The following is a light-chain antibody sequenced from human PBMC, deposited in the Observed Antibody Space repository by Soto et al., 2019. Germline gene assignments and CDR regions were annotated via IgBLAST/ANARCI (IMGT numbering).Light chain of an antibody. V-gene: IGLV2-23*01. CDR1: SSDVGSYNL. CDR3: CSYAGRSTSWV. J-gene: IGLJ3*02. Sequence: QSALTQPASVSGSPGQSITISCTGTSSDVGSYNLVSWYQQHPGKAPKLIIYEGSKRPSGVSNRFSGSKSGNTASLTISGLQAEDEADYYCCSYAGRSTSWVFGGGTKLTVL. CDR2: EGS.